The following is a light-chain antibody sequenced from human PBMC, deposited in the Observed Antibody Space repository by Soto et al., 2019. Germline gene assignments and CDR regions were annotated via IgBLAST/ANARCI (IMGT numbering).Light chain of an antibody. CDR1: QSVSAR. V-gene: IGKV3-20*01. Sequence: ESVLTESPDTLSVSPWESATLSCGASQSVSARLAWYKHKPGQPPRLLISDVFNRASGVAERFSGSGSGTDFTLTISRLEPEDFAVYYCQKYGSSPINFGQGTQLEIK. CDR3: QKYGSSPIN. J-gene: IGKJ5*01. CDR2: DVF.